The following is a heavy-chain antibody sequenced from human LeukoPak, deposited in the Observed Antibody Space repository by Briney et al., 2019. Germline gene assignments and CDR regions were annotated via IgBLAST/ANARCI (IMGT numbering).Heavy chain of an antibody. Sequence: RPSETLSLTRTVSGGSIGSYYWSWIRQPPGKGLEWIGCISYSGSTNYNPSLKSRVTISLDTSKNQFSLRLSSVTAADTAVYYCAREKDDYYYFDYWGQGTLVTVSP. CDR2: ISYSGST. D-gene: IGHD4-11*01. V-gene: IGHV4-59*01. J-gene: IGHJ4*02. CDR1: GGSIGSYY. CDR3: AREKDDYYYFDY.